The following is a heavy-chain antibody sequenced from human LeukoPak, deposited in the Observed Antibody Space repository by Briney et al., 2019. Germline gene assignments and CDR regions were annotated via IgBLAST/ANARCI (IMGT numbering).Heavy chain of an antibody. CDR2: ISGSGVTT. V-gene: IGHV3-23*01. CDR3: SKWKAIVLVPAARSPIDY. CDR1: GFTFSNYG. J-gene: IGHJ4*02. D-gene: IGHD2-2*01. Sequence: GGSLRLSCAASGFTFSNYGMSWVHQAPGKGLEWVSAISGSGVTTYYADSVKGRFTISRDNSKHTLYLQMNSLRAEDTAVYYCSKWKAIVLVPAARSPIDYWGQGTLVTVSS.